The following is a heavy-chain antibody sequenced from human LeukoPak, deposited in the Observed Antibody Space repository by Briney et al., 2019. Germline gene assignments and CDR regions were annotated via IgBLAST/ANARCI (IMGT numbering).Heavy chain of an antibody. J-gene: IGHJ5*02. CDR1: GGSFSGYY. Sequence: SETLSLTCAVYGGSFSGYYWSWIRQPPGKGLEWIGEINHSGSTNYNPSLKSRVTISVDTSKNQFSLKLSSVAAADTAVYYCARDLFRPVAGQPENWFDPWGQGTLVTVSS. CDR2: INHSGST. D-gene: IGHD6-19*01. V-gene: IGHV4-34*01. CDR3: ARDLFRPVAGQPENWFDP.